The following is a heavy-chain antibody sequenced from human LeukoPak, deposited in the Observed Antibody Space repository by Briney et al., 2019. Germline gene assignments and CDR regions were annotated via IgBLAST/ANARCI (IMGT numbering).Heavy chain of an antibody. J-gene: IGHJ5*02. Sequence: GGSLRLSCAASGFTFSSYWMHWVRQAPGRGLVWVSRINSDGSSTNYADSVKGRFTISRDNAKNTLYLQMNSLRAEDTAVYYCARAYCSSTSCYSELFDPWGQGILVTVSS. CDR3: ARAYCSSTSCYSELFDP. D-gene: IGHD2-2*01. CDR1: GFTFSSYW. V-gene: IGHV3-74*01. CDR2: INSDGSST.